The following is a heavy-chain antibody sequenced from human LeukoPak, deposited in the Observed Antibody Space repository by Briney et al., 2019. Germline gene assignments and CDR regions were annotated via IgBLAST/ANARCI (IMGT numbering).Heavy chain of an antibody. CDR3: ARHDYFYDY. J-gene: IGHJ4*02. D-gene: IGHD2/OR15-2a*01. Sequence: SETLSLTCTVSDGSISSYYWSWIRQPPGKGLEWIGYIYYGGSTNYNPSLKSRVTISVDTSKNQFSLKLSSVTAADTAVYYCARHDYFYDYWGQGTLVTVSS. CDR1: DGSISSYY. CDR2: IYYGGST. V-gene: IGHV4-59*08.